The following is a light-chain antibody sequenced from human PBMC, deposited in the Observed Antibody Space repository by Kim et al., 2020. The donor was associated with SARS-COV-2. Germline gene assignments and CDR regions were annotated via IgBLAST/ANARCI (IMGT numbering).Light chain of an antibody. Sequence: QSVTISCTGTSSDVGGYNYVSWYQQHPGNAPKLMIYDVTKRPSGVPGRFSGSKSGNTASLTISGLQAEDEADYYCCSYAGSYTNYVFGTGTKVTVL. CDR2: DVT. V-gene: IGLV2-11*01. J-gene: IGLJ1*01. CDR3: CSYAGSYTNYV. CDR1: SSDVGGYNY.